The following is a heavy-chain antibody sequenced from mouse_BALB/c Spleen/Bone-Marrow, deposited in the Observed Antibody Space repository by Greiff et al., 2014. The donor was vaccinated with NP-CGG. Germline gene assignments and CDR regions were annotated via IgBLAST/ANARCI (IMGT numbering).Heavy chain of an antibody. CDR3: ARWDYGSSPNY. J-gene: IGHJ2*01. CDR2: IYPGDGDT. CDR1: GYAFGSSW. D-gene: IGHD1-1*01. Sequence: QVQLQQSGPELVKPGASVKISCKASGYAFGSSWMNWVKQRPGQGLEWIGRIYPGDGDTNYNGKFKGKATLTADKSSSTAYMQLSSLTSVDSAVYFCARWDYGSSPNYWGQGTTLTVSS. V-gene: IGHV1-82*01.